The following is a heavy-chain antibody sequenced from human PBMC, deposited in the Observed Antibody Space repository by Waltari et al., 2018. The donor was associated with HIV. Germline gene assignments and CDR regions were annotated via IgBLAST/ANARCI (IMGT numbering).Heavy chain of an antibody. CDR2: MNPTSCNT. V-gene: IGHV1-8*01. J-gene: IGHJ4*02. CDR1: GYTFTSHD. CDR3: AMDKEGGSGNFL. Sequence: QVQLVQSGAEVKKPGASVKVSCKASGYTFTSHDINWVRQSTGQGLELRGWMNPTSCNTGYALKFQARFTMTWDTAISTSYLGLSTLRCEDTAVYYGAMDKEGGSGNFLWARGTLVTVSS. D-gene: IGHD3-10*01.